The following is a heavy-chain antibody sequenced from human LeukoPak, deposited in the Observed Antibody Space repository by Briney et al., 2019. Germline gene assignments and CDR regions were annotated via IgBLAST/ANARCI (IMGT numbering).Heavy chain of an antibody. J-gene: IGHJ3*02. CDR2: IYYSGST. V-gene: IGHV4-31*03. Sequence: KPSETLSLTCTVSGGSISSGGYYWSWIRQHPGKGLEWIGYIYYSGSTYYNPSLKSRVTISVDTSKNQFSLKLSSVTAADTAVYYCASSEDSSGALKGAFDIWGQGTMVTVSS. D-gene: IGHD3-22*01. CDR3: ASSEDSSGALKGAFDI. CDR1: GGSISSGGYY.